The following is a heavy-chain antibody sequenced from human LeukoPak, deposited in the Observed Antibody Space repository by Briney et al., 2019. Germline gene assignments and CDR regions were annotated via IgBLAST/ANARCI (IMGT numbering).Heavy chain of an antibody. CDR3: ARESPSTYDFWSGYYGGYDYYYMDV. Sequence: GGSLRLSCAASGFTFSSYWMHWVRQAPGKGLVWVSRINSDGSSTSYADSVKGRFTISRDNAKNTLYLQMNSLRAEDTAVYYCARESPSTYDFWSGYYGGYDYYYMDVWGKGTTVTVSS. D-gene: IGHD3-3*01. V-gene: IGHV3-74*01. CDR1: GFTFSSYW. CDR2: INSDGSST. J-gene: IGHJ6*03.